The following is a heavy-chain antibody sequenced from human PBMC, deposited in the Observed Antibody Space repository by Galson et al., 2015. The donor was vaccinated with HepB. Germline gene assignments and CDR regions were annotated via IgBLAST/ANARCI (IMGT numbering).Heavy chain of an antibody. J-gene: IGHJ6*03. V-gene: IGHV5-51*01. CDR1: GYSFTSYW. CDR2: IYPGDSDT. CDR3: ARQTLVYCTGGVCYGESGGNQIYYYTDV. D-gene: IGHD2-8*02. Sequence: QSGAEVKKPGESLKISCKGSGYSFTSYWIGWVRQMPGKGLEWMGIIYPGDSDTRYSPSFQGQVTISADKSISTAYLQWSSLKASDTAMYYCARQTLVYCTGGVCYGESGGNQIYYYTDVWGKGTTVTVSS.